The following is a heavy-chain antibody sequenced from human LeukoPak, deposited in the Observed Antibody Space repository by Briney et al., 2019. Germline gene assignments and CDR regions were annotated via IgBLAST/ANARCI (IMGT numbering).Heavy chain of an antibody. CDR3: ARRIAAAGRVDY. CDR1: GYSFTSYW. CDR2: IYPSDSDT. V-gene: IGHV5-51*01. Sequence: GESLKISCKGSGYSFTSYWIGWVRQVSGKGLEWMGIIYPSDSDTRYSPSFQGQVTISADKSISTAHLQWSSLKASDTAMYYCARRIAAAGRVDYWGQGTLVTVSS. J-gene: IGHJ4*02. D-gene: IGHD6-13*01.